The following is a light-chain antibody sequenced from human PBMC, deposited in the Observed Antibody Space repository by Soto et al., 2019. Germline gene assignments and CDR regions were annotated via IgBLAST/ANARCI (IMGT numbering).Light chain of an antibody. V-gene: IGKV1-5*01. Sequence: DIQMTQSPSILSASVGDRVTITCRASQSIRSWLAWYQQKPGKAPKLLIYDAYSLESGVPSRFSGRRSGTEFTLTIAGLQPEDFATYYCQQYESYSPLTLGGGTKVDI. CDR3: QQYESYSPLT. CDR1: QSIRSW. J-gene: IGKJ4*01. CDR2: DAY.